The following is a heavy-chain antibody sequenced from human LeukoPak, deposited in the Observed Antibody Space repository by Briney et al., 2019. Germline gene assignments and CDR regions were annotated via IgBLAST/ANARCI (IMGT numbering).Heavy chain of an antibody. CDR2: IKQDGSEK. D-gene: IGHD2-15*01. Sequence: GGSLRLSCAASGFTFSSYWMSWVRQAPGKGLEWVANIKQDGSEKYYVDSVKGRFTISRDNAKNSLYLQMNSLRAEDTAVYYCARERCSGGSCYLDWGQGTLVTVSS. V-gene: IGHV3-7*01. J-gene: IGHJ4*02. CDR3: ARERCSGGSCYLD. CDR1: GFTFSSYW.